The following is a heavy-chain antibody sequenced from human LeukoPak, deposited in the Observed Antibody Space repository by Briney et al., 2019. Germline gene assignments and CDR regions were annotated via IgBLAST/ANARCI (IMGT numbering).Heavy chain of an antibody. CDR1: GFTFSSYS. CDR2: ISYDGINK. Sequence: GGSLRLSCAASGFTFSSYSLHWVRQAPGKGLEWVAVISYDGINKYYADSVKGRFTISRDNSKNTLYLQMNSLRAEDAAVYYCAKLSAVITQDFDYWGQGTLVTVSS. CDR3: AKLSAVITQDFDY. D-gene: IGHD3-22*01. J-gene: IGHJ4*02. V-gene: IGHV3-30-3*02.